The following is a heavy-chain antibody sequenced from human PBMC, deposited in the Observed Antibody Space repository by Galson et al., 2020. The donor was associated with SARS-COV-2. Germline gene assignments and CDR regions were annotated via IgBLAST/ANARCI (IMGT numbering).Heavy chain of an antibody. J-gene: IGHJ6*02. CDR2: IYYSGST. CDR1: GGSISSGGYY. Sequence: SETLSLTCTVSGGSISSGGYYWSWIRQHPGKGLEWIGYIYYSGSTYYNPSLKSRVTISVDTSKNQFSLKLSSVTAADTAVYYCARDKSYGGGGYYYGMDVWGQGTTVTVSS. V-gene: IGHV4-31*03. D-gene: IGHD5-18*01. CDR3: ARDKSYGGGGYYYGMDV.